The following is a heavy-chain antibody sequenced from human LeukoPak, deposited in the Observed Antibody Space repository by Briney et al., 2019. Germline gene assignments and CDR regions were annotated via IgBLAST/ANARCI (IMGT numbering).Heavy chain of an antibody. CDR3: AKGRTYSIEY. V-gene: IGHV3-30*02. D-gene: IGHD2-15*01. J-gene: IGHJ4*02. CDR2: IRYDGSTK. CDR1: GFTFSSSG. Sequence: GGSLRLSCAASGFTFSSSGMHWVRQAPGKGLEWVAYIRYDGSTKYCADSVKGRFTISRDNSKNTLYLQMNSLRAEDTAVYYCAKGRTYSIEYWGQGTLVTVSS.